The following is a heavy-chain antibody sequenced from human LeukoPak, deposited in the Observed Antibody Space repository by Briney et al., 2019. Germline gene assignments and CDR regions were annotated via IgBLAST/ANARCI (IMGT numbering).Heavy chain of an antibody. J-gene: IGHJ5*02. Sequence: GGSLRLSCAASGFTFSSYAMSWVRQAPGKGLEWVSAISGSGGSTYYADSVKGRFTISRDNSKNTLYLQMNSLRAEDTAVYYCARLSQWEPLLATTLSWGQGTLVTVSS. CDR2: ISGSGGST. CDR1: GFTFSSYA. CDR3: ARLSQWEPLLATTLS. V-gene: IGHV3-23*01. D-gene: IGHD1-26*01.